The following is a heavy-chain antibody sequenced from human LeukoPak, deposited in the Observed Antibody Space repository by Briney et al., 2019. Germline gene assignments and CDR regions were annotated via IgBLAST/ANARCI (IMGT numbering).Heavy chain of an antibody. CDR1: GGTFSNYT. CDR3: ARGGLQYPPDY. Sequence: ASVKVSCKASGGTFSNYTISWVRQAPGQGLEWMGRIIPILGIANYAQKFQGRVTITADKSTSTAYMELSSLRSEDTAVYYCARGGLQYPPDYWGQGTLVTVSS. J-gene: IGHJ4*02. V-gene: IGHV1-69*02. CDR2: IIPILGIA. D-gene: IGHD4-11*01.